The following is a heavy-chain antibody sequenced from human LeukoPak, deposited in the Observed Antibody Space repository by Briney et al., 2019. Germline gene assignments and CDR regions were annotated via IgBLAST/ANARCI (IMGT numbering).Heavy chain of an antibody. CDR1: GGSISSSLYH. D-gene: IGHD1-26*01. CDR2: IYYTGTT. Sequence: SETLSLTCTVSGGSISSSLYHWGWIRQSPGKNLEWLGSIYYTGTTHYNPSLKSRVTISVDTSKNQFSLKLSSVTAADTAVYYCASRRPIVGAIDYWGQGTLVTVSS. V-gene: IGHV4-39*07. CDR3: ASRRPIVGAIDY. J-gene: IGHJ4*02.